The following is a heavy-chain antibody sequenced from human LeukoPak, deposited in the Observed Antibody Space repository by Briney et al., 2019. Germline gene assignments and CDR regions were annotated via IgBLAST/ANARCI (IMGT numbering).Heavy chain of an antibody. J-gene: IGHJ4*02. CDR1: GGSVSSGSYY. V-gene: IGHV4-61*01. D-gene: IGHD4-17*01. Sequence: KPSETLCLTCTVSGGSVSSGSYYWSWIRQPPGKELELIGYIYYSGCTNYNPCLKSRVTTSVDTSKNHFSLKLSSVTAADTAVYYCAREIPGYGDYESSYYFHYWGQGALVTVSS. CDR2: IYYSGCT. CDR3: AREIPGYGDYESSYYFHY.